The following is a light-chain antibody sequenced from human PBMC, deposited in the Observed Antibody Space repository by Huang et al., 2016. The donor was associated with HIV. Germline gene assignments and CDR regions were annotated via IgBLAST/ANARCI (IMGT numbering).Light chain of an antibody. Sequence: DIQMTQSPSSLSASVGDRVTITCQASQDIGKYLNWYQQKPGQVPKLLIFDASNLETGVSSRFSGSGSGTDFTFTITTLQPEDIATYYCQHYDSLPPWTFGQGTRVQI. V-gene: IGKV1-33*01. CDR1: QDIGKY. CDR3: QHYDSLPPWT. CDR2: DAS. J-gene: IGKJ1*01.